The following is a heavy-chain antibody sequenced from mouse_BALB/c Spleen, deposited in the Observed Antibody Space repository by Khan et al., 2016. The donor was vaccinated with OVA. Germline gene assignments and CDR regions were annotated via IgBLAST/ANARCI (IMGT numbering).Heavy chain of an antibody. CDR2: IWGGGST. D-gene: IGHD2-10*02. CDR1: GFSLTDYG. J-gene: IGHJ4*01. CDR3: GKGVWSYYCAVDY. Sequence: QVQLQESGPGLVAPSQSLSITCSVSGFSLTDYGVSWIRQPPGKGLEWLGVIWGGGSTFYNSVTESRMSTSKDNSNSHVFLKMNSLQTADTAMYYCGKGVWSYYCAVDYWGQGTSVTVSS. V-gene: IGHV2-6-5*01.